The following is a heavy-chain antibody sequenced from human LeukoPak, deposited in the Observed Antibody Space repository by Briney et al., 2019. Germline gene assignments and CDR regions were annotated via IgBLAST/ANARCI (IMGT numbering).Heavy chain of an antibody. V-gene: IGHV3-23*01. D-gene: IGHD3-9*01. CDR2: ISGSGGST. Sequence: GRSLRLSCAASGFTFSSYGMSWVRQAPGKGLEWVSAISGSGGSTYYADSVKGRFTISRDNSKNTLYLQMNSLRAEDTAVYYCATIRYFDWYFDYWGQGTLVTVSS. CDR3: ATIRYFDWYFDY. CDR1: GFTFSSYG. J-gene: IGHJ4*02.